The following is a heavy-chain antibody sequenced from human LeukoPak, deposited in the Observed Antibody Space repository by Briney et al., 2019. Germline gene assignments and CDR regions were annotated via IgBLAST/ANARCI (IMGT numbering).Heavy chain of an antibody. J-gene: IGHJ6*03. V-gene: IGHV3-9*01. CDR3: AKATMVRGVIAYYYYMDV. D-gene: IGHD3-10*01. CDR2: ISWNSGSI. Sequence: PGRSLRLSCAASGFTFDDYTMHWVRQAPGKGLEWVSGISWNSGSIGYADSVKGRFTISRDNAKNSLYLQMNSLRAEDTALYYCAKATMVRGVIAYYYYMDVWGKGTTVTVSS. CDR1: GFTFDDYT.